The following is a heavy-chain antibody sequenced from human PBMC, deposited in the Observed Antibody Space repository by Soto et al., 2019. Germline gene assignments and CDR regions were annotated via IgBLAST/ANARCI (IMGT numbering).Heavy chain of an antibody. CDR1: GFTFSRYW. Sequence: EVKLVESGGGLVHPGGSLRLSCAASGFTFSRYWMTWVRQAPGKGREWVANIKQDGSEKYYVDSVKGRFIISRDNAKNSLFLQMNSLRVEDTAIYYCASPPTRWDFGDDNWFDPWGQGTLVTVSS. CDR2: IKQDGSEK. D-gene: IGHD4-17*01. J-gene: IGHJ5*02. V-gene: IGHV3-7*01. CDR3: ASPPTRWDFGDDNWFDP.